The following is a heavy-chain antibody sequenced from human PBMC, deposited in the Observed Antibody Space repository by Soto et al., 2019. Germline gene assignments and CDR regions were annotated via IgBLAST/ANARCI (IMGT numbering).Heavy chain of an antibody. V-gene: IGHV4-59*08. Sequence: SETLSLTCTVSGGSISSYYWSWIRQPPGKGLEWIGYIYYSGSTNYNPSLKSRVTISVDTSKNQFSLKLSSVTAADTAVYYCARHASPHCSGGSCYSYYYYMDVWGKGTTVTVSS. J-gene: IGHJ6*03. D-gene: IGHD2-15*01. CDR3: ARHASPHCSGGSCYSYYYYMDV. CDR2: IYYSGST. CDR1: GGSISSYY.